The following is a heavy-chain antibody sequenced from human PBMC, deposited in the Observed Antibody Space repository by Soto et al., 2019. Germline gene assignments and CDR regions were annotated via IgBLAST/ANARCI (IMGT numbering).Heavy chain of an antibody. J-gene: IGHJ4*02. CDR2: IVYDGTTK. Sequence: QVHLVESGGGVVQPGRSLRLSCAASGFTFSHYAMHWVRQAPGKGLEWVAVIVYDGTTKYYADSVKGRFTISRDNSKNTFYLQMNSLRAEDTAVYYCARSDFRSSSGLVDYWGQGTLVTVSS. D-gene: IGHD6-6*01. CDR3: ARSDFRSSSGLVDY. V-gene: IGHV3-30-3*01. CDR1: GFTFSHYA.